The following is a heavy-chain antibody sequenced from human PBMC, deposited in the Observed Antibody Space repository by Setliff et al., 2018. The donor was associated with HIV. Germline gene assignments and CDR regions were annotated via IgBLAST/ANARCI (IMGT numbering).Heavy chain of an antibody. Sequence: GGSLRLSCEASGFIFSTYGMHWVRQAPGKGLEWVSGIRDNGISTYYADSVTGRFIISRDNSKNTLFLQMNSLKVEDTAIYYCVGGDSREHWGQGTLVTVSS. V-gene: IGHV3-NL1*01. CDR2: IRDNGIST. J-gene: IGHJ1*01. CDR3: VGGDSREH. CDR1: GFIFSTYG. D-gene: IGHD2-21*01.